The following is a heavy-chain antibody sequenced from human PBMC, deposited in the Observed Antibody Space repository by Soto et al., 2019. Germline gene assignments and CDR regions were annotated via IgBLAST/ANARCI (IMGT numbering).Heavy chain of an antibody. CDR3: ARGADGVIALGYGMDG. J-gene: IGHJ6*02. CDR1: GYTSTSYY. V-gene: IGHV1-46*01. Sequence: QMQLVQSGAEVKEPGASVKVSCKASGYTSTSYYLHWVRQAPGQGPEWMGVINPTGGDISYAQIYQGSSATTRDPSTSTVLMELSSLRADDTAVYYCARGADGVIALGYGMDGWGQGTSVTVSS. CDR2: INPTGGDI. D-gene: IGHD2-8*01.